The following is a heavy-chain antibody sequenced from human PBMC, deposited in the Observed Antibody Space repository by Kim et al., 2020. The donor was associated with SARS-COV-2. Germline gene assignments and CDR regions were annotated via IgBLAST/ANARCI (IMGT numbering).Heavy chain of an antibody. CDR2: IFYSGST. CDR3: ARQWGSSGRVFYYGLDV. J-gene: IGHJ6*02. Sequence: SETLSLTCTVSGDSISTSSYYWGWIRQPPGKGLEWIGSIFYSGSTYYNPSLNSRVTISVDTSKNQFSLKLKSVTAADTAVYFCARQWGSSGRVFYYGLDVWGQGTTVSVSS. CDR1: GDSISTSSYY. V-gene: IGHV4-39*01. D-gene: IGHD6-19*01.